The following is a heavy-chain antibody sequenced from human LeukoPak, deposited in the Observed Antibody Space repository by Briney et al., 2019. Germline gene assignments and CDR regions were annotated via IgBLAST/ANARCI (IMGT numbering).Heavy chain of an antibody. J-gene: IGHJ4*02. Sequence: ASVKVSCKASGYTFISYYLHWVRQAPGQGLEWMGVINPSGGSTRYAQKFQGRVTMTRDTSTSTAYMELSSLRSEDTAVYHCARDPSGDYGDLRFDYWGQGTLVTVPS. V-gene: IGHV1-46*01. D-gene: IGHD4-17*01. CDR3: ARDPSGDYGDLRFDY. CDR2: INPSGGST. CDR1: GYTFISYY.